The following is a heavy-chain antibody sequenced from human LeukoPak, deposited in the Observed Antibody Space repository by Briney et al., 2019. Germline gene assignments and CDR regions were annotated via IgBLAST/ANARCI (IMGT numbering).Heavy chain of an antibody. D-gene: IGHD1-14*01. Sequence: SETLSLTCAVYGGSFSGYYWSWIRQPPGKGLEWIGEINHSGSTNYNPSLESRVTISVDTSKNQFSLKLSSVTAADTAVYYCAREPGGFPWGQGTLVTVSS. CDR1: GGSFSGYY. CDR2: INHSGST. J-gene: IGHJ5*02. CDR3: AREPGGFP. V-gene: IGHV4-34*01.